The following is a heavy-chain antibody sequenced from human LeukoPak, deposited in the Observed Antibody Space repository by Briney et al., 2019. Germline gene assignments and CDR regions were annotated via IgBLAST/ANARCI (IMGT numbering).Heavy chain of an antibody. Sequence: SETLSLTCTVSGDSISNKIYYWGWVRQPPGKGLEWIGSPSSGGSVYYTPSLKSRVTVSIDASKNQFSLRLTSVVAADTAVYYCARHAVVDAYPRYFQHWGQGTLITVSS. CDR1: GDSISNKIYY. V-gene: IGHV4-39*01. CDR3: ARHAVVDAYPRYFQH. J-gene: IGHJ1*01. D-gene: IGHD5-12*01. CDR2: PSSGGSV.